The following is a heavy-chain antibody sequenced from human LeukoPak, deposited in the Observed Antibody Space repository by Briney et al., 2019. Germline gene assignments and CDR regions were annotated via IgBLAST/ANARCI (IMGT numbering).Heavy chain of an antibody. CDR3: ARTLYDVLSGFDF. D-gene: IGHD3-3*01. CDR2: FDPEDGET. V-gene: IGHV1-24*01. CDR1: GYTLTELS. J-gene: IGHJ4*01. Sequence: ASVKVSCKVSGYTLTELSMHWVRQAPGKGLEWMGGFDPEDGETIYAQKFQGRVTMTRDRSTDTVTMELSSLTSDDTAVYYCARTLYDVLSGFDFWGQGTLVTVSA.